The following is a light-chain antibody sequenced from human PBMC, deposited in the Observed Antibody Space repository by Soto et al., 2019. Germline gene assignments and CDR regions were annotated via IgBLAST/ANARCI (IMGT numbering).Light chain of an antibody. CDR1: SSDVGGYTY. CDR3: TSYKSSSTPYV. V-gene: IGLV2-14*01. J-gene: IGLJ1*01. Sequence: QSVLTQPASVSGSPGQSITISCAGTSSDVGGYTYVSWYQQHPGKAPKLMIYDVSNRPSGVSNRFSGSKSGNTASLTISGLQAEDEADYYCTSYKSSSTPYVFGGGT. CDR2: DVS.